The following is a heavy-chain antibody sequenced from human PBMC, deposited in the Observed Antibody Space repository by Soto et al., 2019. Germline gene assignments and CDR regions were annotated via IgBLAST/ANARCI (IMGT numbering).Heavy chain of an antibody. D-gene: IGHD2-2*01. CDR2: INPNSGGT. V-gene: IGHV1-2*04. Sequence: ASVKVSCKASGYTFTGYYMHWVRQAPGQGLEWMGWINPNSGGTNYAQKFQGWVTMTRETSISTAYMELSRLRSDDTAVYYCASDRRVACSSTRCYPYYYYGMDVWGQGTTVTVSS. J-gene: IGHJ6*02. CDR1: GYTFTGYY. CDR3: ASDRRVACSSTRCYPYYYYGMDV.